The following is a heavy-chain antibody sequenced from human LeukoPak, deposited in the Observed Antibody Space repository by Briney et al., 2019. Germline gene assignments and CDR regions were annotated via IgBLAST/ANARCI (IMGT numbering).Heavy chain of an antibody. CDR1: GFTFSNAW. Sequence: GGSLRLSCAASGFTFSNAWMSWVRQAPGKGLEWVGRIKSKTDGGTTDYAAPVKGRFTISRDDSKNTLYLQMNSLKTEDTAVYYCTTTPMVRGYAFDIWGQGTMVTVSS. D-gene: IGHD3-10*01. J-gene: IGHJ3*02. V-gene: IGHV3-15*01. CDR3: TTTPMVRGYAFDI. CDR2: IKSKTDGGTT.